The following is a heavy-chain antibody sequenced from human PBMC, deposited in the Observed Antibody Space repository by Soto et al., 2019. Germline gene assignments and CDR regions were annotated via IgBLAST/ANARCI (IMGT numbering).Heavy chain of an antibody. CDR3: ASFSAGTGGDWFDP. V-gene: IGHV4-34*01. D-gene: IGHD6-19*01. CDR1: GGSFSGYY. Sequence: SETLSLTCAVYGGSFSGYYWSWIRQPPGKGLEWIGEINHSGSTNYNPSLKSRVTISVDTSKNQFSLKLSSVTAADTAVYYCASFSAGTGGDWFDPWGQGTLVTVSS. CDR2: INHSGST. J-gene: IGHJ5*02.